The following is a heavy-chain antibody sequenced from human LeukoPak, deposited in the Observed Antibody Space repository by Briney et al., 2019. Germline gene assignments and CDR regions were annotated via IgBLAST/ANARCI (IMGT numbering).Heavy chain of an antibody. CDR2: ISSSGSTI. V-gene: IGHV3-48*03. CDR1: GFTFSSYE. Sequence: TGGSLRLSCAASGFTFSSYEMNWGRRAPGKGLEWVSYISSSGSTIYYAESVTGRFTISRDNAKNSLYLQMNSLRAEDTAVYYCAELGITMTGGVWGKGTTVTVSS. CDR3: AELGITMTGGV. J-gene: IGHJ6*04. D-gene: IGHD3-10*02.